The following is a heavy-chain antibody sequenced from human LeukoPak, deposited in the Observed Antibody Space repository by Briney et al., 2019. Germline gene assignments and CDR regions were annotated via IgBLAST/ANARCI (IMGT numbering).Heavy chain of an antibody. J-gene: IGHJ4*02. CDR1: GFTFSSYG. CDR2: IWYDGSNK. Sequence: GRSLRLSCAASGFTFSSYGMHWVRQAPGKGLEWVAVIWYDGSNKYYADSVKGRFTSSRDNSKNTLYLQMNSLRAEDTAVYYCAKDLNYDSSGYSNDYWGQGTLVTVSS. V-gene: IGHV3-33*06. D-gene: IGHD3-22*01. CDR3: AKDLNYDSSGYSNDY.